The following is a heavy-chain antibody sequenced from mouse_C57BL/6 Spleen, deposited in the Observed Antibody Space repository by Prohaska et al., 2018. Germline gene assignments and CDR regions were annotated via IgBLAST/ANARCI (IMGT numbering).Heavy chain of an antibody. J-gene: IGHJ1*03. CDR3: ARGGYYTPWYFDV. CDR2: IYPGNGDT. V-gene: IGHV1-12*01. Sequence: AYLQQSGASVKMSCKASGYTFTSYNMHWVKQTPRQGLEWIGAIYPGNGDTSYNQKFKGKATLTVDKSSSTAYMQLSSLTSEDSAVYFCARGGYYTPWYFDVWGTGTTVTVSS. CDR1: GYTFTSYN. D-gene: IGHD2-12*01.